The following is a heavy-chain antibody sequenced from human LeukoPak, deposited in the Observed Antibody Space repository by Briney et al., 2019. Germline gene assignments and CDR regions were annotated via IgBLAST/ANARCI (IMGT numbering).Heavy chain of an antibody. CDR1: GFNVSDNY. D-gene: IGHD4-23*01. CDR2: IYSGETT. J-gene: IGHJ4*02. Sequence: GGSLSLSCAVSGFNVSDNYMSWVRQAPGKGLEWVSLIYSGETTLYADSVKGRFTISRDISKNTLYLQMNSLGAEDTAMYYCARRAGGYSHPYDYWGQGILVTVSS. V-gene: IGHV3-53*01. CDR3: ARRAGGYSHPYDY.